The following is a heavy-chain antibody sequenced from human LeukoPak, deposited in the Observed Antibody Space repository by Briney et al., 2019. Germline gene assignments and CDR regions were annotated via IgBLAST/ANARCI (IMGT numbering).Heavy chain of an antibody. CDR3: ARDRGFGEMDY. V-gene: IGHV3-23*01. J-gene: IGHJ4*02. D-gene: IGHD3-10*01. CDR1: GFTFSTYA. CDR2: ISGSGGST. Sequence: QPGGSLRLSCAASGFTFSTYAMTWVRQAPGKGLEWVSVISGSGGSTYYADSVKGRFTISRDNPKNSQFLQMSSLRDEDTAVYFCARDRGFGEMDYWGQGTLVTVSS.